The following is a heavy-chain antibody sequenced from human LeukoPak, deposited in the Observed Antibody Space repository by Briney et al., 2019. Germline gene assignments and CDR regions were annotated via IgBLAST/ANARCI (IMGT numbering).Heavy chain of an antibody. Sequence: GGSLRLSCAASGFTFDDYAMPWVRQAPGKGLEWVSGISWNSGSIGYADSVKGRFTISRDNAKNSLYLQMNSLRAEDTALYYCAKGNSSSWYVLDRFDPWGQGTLVTVSS. CDR3: AKGNSSSWYVLDRFDP. CDR2: ISWNSGSI. D-gene: IGHD6-13*01. V-gene: IGHV3-9*01. J-gene: IGHJ5*02. CDR1: GFTFDDYA.